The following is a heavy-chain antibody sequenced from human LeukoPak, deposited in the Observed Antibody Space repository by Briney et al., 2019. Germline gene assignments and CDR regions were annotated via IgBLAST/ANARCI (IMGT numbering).Heavy chain of an antibody. D-gene: IGHD4-23*01. CDR3: VREGNQDLSKDFDF. CDR2: INPASGGT. Sequence: ASVTVSCKASGFTFTGHYIHWVRLAPGQGLEWMGYINPASGGTSSPPNLRDRVTLTTDTSVSAAYMELSSLLSGDTAVYYCVREGNQDLSKDFDFWGQGTLVTVSS. J-gene: IGHJ4*02. CDR1: GFTFTGHY. V-gene: IGHV1-2*02.